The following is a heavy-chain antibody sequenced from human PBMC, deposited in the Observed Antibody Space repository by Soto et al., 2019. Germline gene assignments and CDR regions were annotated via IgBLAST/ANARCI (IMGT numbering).Heavy chain of an antibody. J-gene: IGHJ5*02. CDR1: GYTFTSYD. V-gene: IGHV1-8*01. CDR3: AREVSYWFDP. D-gene: IGHD2-8*01. Sequence: ASVKVSCKASGYTFTSYDINWVRQATGQGLEWMGWMNPNSGNTGYAQKFQGRFTLTRNTSISTAYMELSSLSSEDTAVYYCAREVSYWFDPWGQGALVTVSS. CDR2: MNPNSGNT.